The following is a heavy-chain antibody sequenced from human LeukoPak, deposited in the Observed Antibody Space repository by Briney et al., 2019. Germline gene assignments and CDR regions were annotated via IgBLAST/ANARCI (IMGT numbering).Heavy chain of an antibody. J-gene: IGHJ4*02. CDR2: MQPDGGET. CDR3: ARETPYGSLTFDY. CDR1: GFTFRSYW. D-gene: IGHD3-10*01. Sequence: GGSLRLSCAASGFTFRSYWMSWVRQAPGKGLEWVANMQPDGGETYYVDSVKGRFTVSRDNAKSSLYLQMNSLRAEDTAVYYCARETPYGSLTFDYWGQGTRVTVSS. V-gene: IGHV3-7*01.